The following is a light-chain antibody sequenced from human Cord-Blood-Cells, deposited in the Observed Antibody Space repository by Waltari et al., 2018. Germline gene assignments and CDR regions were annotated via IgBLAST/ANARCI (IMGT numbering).Light chain of an antibody. V-gene: IGLV2-14*01. CDR1: SSDGVGYNS. J-gene: IGLJ1*01. CDR2: EVS. Sequence: QSALTHPASVSGSPGQSLTIPCTGPSSDGVGYNSVSWYQQHPGKAPKHMIYEVSNRPSGVSNRFSGSKSSNTASLTISGLQAEDEADYYCSSYTSSSTYVFGTGTKVTVL. CDR3: SSYTSSSTYV.